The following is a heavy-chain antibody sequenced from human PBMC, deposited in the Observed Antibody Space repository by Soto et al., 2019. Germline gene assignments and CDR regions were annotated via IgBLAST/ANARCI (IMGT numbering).Heavy chain of an antibody. Sequence: GESLKISCKGSGYSFTSYWINWVRQMPGKGLEWMGIIYPGDSDTRYSPSFQGQVTISADKSIDTAYLQWRSLKASDTAVYYCARHHGSSGSYLGLDVWGQGTTVTVSS. CDR3: ARHHGSSGSYLGLDV. CDR2: IYPGDSDT. CDR1: GYSFTSYW. J-gene: IGHJ6*02. V-gene: IGHV5-51*01. D-gene: IGHD6-6*01.